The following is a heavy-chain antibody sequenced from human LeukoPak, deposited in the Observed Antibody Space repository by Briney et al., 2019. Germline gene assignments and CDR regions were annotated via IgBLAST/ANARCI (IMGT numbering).Heavy chain of an antibody. CDR2: IYYSGST. CDR3: ARVSAFRLGYWYFDL. CDR1: GGSISTYY. V-gene: IGHV4-59*08. J-gene: IGHJ2*01. Sequence: SETLSLTCTVSGGSISTYYWSWIRQPPGKGLEWVGYIYYSGSTNYNPSLKSRVTISVDTSKNQFSLKLSSVTAADTAVYYCARVSAFRLGYWYFDLWGRGTLVTVSS.